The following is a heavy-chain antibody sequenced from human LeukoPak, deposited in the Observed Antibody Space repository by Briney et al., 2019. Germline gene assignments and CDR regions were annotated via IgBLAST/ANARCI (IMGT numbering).Heavy chain of an antibody. D-gene: IGHD1-26*01. J-gene: IGHJ6*03. CDR1: GGSISSGSYY. Sequence: SQTLSLTRTVSGGSISSGSYYWSWVRQPAGKGLEWIGRIYTSGSTNYNPSLKSRVTISVDTSKNQFSLKLSSVTAADTAVYYCARDSAAPGWELPSWDYYYYMDVWGKGTTVTVSS. CDR2: IYTSGST. CDR3: ARDSAAPGWELPSWDYYYYMDV. V-gene: IGHV4-61*02.